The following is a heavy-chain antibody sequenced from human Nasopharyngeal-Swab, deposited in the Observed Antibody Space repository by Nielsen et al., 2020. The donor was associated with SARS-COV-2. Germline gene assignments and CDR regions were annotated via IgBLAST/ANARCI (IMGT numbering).Heavy chain of an antibody. CDR3: ARARREIFGVVIQFDY. V-gene: IGHV4-30-4*08. CDR2: IYYSGST. J-gene: IGHJ4*02. CDR1: GFSFSSGDYY. Sequence: SETLSLTCTVSGFSFSSGDYYWSWIRQPPGKGLEWIGYIYYSGSTYYNPSLKSRVTISVDTSKNQFSLKLSSVTAADTAVYYCARARREIFGVVIQFDYWGQGTLVTVSS. D-gene: IGHD3-3*01.